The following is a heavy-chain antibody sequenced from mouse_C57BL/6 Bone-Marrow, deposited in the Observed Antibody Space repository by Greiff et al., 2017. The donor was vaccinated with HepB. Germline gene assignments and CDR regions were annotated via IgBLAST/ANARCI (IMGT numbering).Heavy chain of an antibody. Sequence: EVKLVESGGDLVKPGGSLKLSCAASGFTFSSYGMSWVRQTPDKRLEWVATISSGGSYTYYPDSVKGRFTISRDNAKNTLYLQMSSLKSDDTAMYCGARHRVVTTVVASRGYFDVGHRDHGHRLL. CDR1: GFTFSSYG. CDR2: ISSGGSYT. CDR3: ARHRVVTTVVASRGYFDV. D-gene: IGHD1-1*01. J-gene: IGHJ1*03. V-gene: IGHV5-6*01.